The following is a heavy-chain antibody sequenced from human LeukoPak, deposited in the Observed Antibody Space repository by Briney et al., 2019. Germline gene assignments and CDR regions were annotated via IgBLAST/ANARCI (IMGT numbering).Heavy chain of an antibody. CDR2: ITPSGGST. V-gene: IGHV1-46*03. Sequence: ASVKVSCKASGYTFTSYYMHGVRQAPGQGLEWVGIITPSGGSTSYAQKFQGRVTMNRDTSTSTAYMELSNRRSGGRAVYYCARAYGDYRGGWFDPWGQGALVTASS. J-gene: IGHJ5*02. CDR3: ARAYGDYRGGWFDP. CDR1: GYTFTSYY. D-gene: IGHD4-17*01.